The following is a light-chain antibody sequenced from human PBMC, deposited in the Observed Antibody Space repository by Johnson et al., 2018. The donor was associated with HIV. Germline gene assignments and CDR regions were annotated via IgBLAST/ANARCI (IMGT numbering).Light chain of an antibody. CDR2: DNN. V-gene: IGLV1-51*01. CDR3: GTWYTSLSTGGV. Sequence: QSVLTQPPSVSAAPGQKVTISCSGSSSNIGNNYVSWYQQLPGTAPKLLIYDNNKRPSGIPDRFSGSKSGTSATLGITGLQTGDEADYYCGTWYTSLSTGGVFGTGTKVTFL. CDR1: SSNIGNNY. J-gene: IGLJ1*01.